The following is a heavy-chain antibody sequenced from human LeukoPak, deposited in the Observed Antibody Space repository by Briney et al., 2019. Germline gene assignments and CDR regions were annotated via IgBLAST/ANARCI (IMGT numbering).Heavy chain of an antibody. J-gene: IGHJ4*02. D-gene: IGHD3-10*01. CDR1: GGSFSGYY. CDR3: ARGPSLGDHTHPRRSYYFDY. V-gene: IGHV4-34*01. Sequence: SETLSLTCAVYGGSFSGYYWSWIRQPPGKGLEWIGEVNHSGSTNYNPSLKSRVTISVDTSKNQFYLKLSSVTAADTAVYYYARGPSLGDHTHPRRSYYFDYWGQGFLVTVSS. CDR2: VNHSGST.